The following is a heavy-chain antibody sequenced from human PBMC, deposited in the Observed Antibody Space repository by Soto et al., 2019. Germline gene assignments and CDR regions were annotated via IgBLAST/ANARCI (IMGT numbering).Heavy chain of an antibody. V-gene: IGHV1-8*01. CDR1: GYTFSNYD. Sequence: QVQLEQSGAEVKKPGASVKVSCKASGYTFSNYDIQWVRQATGQGLEWMGWMNPKSGNTGYAQEFKGRVTMTRDTSITTAYMEVNSLKSEDTAVYYCARATRTWYYDLWGSGTLVTVAS. CDR2: MNPKSGNT. CDR3: ARATRTWYYDL. J-gene: IGHJ2*01.